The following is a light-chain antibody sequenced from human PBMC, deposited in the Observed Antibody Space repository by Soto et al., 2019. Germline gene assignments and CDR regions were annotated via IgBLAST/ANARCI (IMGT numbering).Light chain of an antibody. CDR2: AAS. V-gene: IGKV1-5*01. Sequence: DIQMTKSPSTLSASVGDRVTITCLASQSLTSWLAWYQQKPGKAPKTLIYAASSLHSGVPSRFSGSGSGTDFTLTISSLQPEDFATYYCQHYNGYPQIFGQGTRLEIK. J-gene: IGKJ5*01. CDR1: QSLTSW. CDR3: QHYNGYPQI.